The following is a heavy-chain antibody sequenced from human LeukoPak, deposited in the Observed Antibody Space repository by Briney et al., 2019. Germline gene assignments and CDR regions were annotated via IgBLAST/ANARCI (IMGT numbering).Heavy chain of an antibody. V-gene: IGHV4-39*01. CDR2: IYYSGST. CDR3: ARLHRFIAAARMNWFDP. Sequence: SETLSLTCTVSGGSISSSSYYWGWIRQPPGKGLEWSGSIYYSGSTYYNPSLKSRVTISVDTSKIQFSLKLSSVTAADTAVYYCARLHRFIAAARMNWFDPWGQGTLVTVSS. J-gene: IGHJ5*02. D-gene: IGHD6-13*01. CDR1: GGSISSSSYY.